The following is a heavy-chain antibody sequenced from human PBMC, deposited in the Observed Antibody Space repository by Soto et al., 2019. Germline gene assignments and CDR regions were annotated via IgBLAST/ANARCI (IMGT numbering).Heavy chain of an antibody. CDR2: ISTSGSTI. CDR3: ARELAGAGSFDY. V-gene: IGHV3-48*03. Sequence: GVSLRLSCAASGFTFSRYEMNWVRQAPGKGLEWISYISTSGSTIYYADSVKGRFTISRDNAKNSLYLQMNSLRAEDTAVYYCARELAGAGSFDYWGKGNLVTVSS. J-gene: IGHJ4*02. D-gene: IGHD6-13*01. CDR1: GFTFSRYE.